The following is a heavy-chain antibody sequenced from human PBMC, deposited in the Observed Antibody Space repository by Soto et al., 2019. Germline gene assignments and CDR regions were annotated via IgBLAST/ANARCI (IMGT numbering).Heavy chain of an antibody. CDR3: ARVSAAAEDTTYYFDC. J-gene: IGHJ4*02. CDR1: GFTFSDYY. Sequence: QVQLVESGGGVVKPGGSLRLSCAASGFTFSDYYMSWIRQAPGKGLEWMSDISHSSGHTHYADSVKGRFTISRDNAKNSRYLQLSSLTAEDTAIYYCARVSAAAEDTTYYFDCWGQGTLVTVSS. CDR2: ISHSSGHT. V-gene: IGHV3-11*05. D-gene: IGHD3-16*01.